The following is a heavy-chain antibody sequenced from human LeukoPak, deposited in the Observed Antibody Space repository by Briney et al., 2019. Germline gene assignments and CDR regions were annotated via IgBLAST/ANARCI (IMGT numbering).Heavy chain of an antibody. Sequence: SLRLSCAASGFSFSNYGMHWVRQAPGKGLVWVSRINSDGSSTSYADSVKGRFTISRDNAKNTLYLQMNSLRAEDTAVYYCARPTGYSSGWYPWFDPWGQGTLVTVSS. CDR1: GFSFSNYG. D-gene: IGHD6-19*01. CDR2: INSDGSST. J-gene: IGHJ5*02. CDR3: ARPTGYSSGWYPWFDP. V-gene: IGHV3-74*01.